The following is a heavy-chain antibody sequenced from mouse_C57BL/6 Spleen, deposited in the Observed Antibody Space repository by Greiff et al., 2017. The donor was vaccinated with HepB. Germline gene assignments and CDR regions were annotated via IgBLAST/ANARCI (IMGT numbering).Heavy chain of an antibody. D-gene: IGHD1-1*01. J-gene: IGHJ2*01. CDR2: ISDGGSYT. CDR1: GFTFSSYA. V-gene: IGHV5-4*01. CDR3: ARDRRDYYGTNYFDY. Sequence: EVKLQESGGGLVKPGGSLKLSCAASGFTFSSYAMSWVRQTPEKRLEWVATISDGGSYTYYPDNVKGRFTISRDNAKNNLYLQMSHLKSEDTAMYYCARDRRDYYGTNYFDYWGQGTTLTVSS.